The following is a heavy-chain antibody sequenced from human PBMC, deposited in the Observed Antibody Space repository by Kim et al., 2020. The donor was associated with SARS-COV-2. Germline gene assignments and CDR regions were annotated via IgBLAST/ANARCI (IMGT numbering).Heavy chain of an antibody. Sequence: ASVKVSCKASGYTFTNYGINWVRQAPGQGLEWMGWIIAYNGHSNYAPKIQGRVTMTTDTSASTAYMELRSLRSDDTAVYYCARGSRGRSGYDPPDVLDLWGQGTMVSVSS. CDR1: GYTFTNYG. CDR2: IIAYNGHS. CDR3: ARGSRGRSGYDPPDVLDL. D-gene: IGHD5-12*01. V-gene: IGHV1-18*01. J-gene: IGHJ3*01.